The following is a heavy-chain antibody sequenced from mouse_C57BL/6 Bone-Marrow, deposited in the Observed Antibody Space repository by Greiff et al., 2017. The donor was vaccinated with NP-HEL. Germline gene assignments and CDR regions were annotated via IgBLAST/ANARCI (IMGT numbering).Heavy chain of an antibody. Sequence: QVQLQQPGAELVMPGASVKLSCKASGYTFTSYWMHWVKQRPGQGLEWIGEIDPSDSYTNYNQKFKGKSTLTVDKSSSTAYMQLSSLTSEDSAVYYCARSDYYEYFDVWGTGTTVTVSS. J-gene: IGHJ1*03. CDR2: IDPSDSYT. CDR1: GYTFTSYW. D-gene: IGHD1-1*01. V-gene: IGHV1-69*01. CDR3: ARSDYYEYFDV.